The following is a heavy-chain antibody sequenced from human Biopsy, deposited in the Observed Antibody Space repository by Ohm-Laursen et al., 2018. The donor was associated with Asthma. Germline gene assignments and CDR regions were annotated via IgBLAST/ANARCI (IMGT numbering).Heavy chain of an antibody. CDR1: GFVFSQSG. D-gene: IGHD4-23*01. CDR2: ISPDGHLK. CDR3: ARESGQDYGGFGSFDR. V-gene: IGHV3-30*03. Sequence: SSLRLSCAASGFVFSQSGMHWVRQAPGKGLEWVALISPDGHLKYYEDSVKGRFTISRDNSKNSLYLQINSLRVEDSAVYYCARESGQDYGGFGSFDRWGQGKMVAVSS. J-gene: IGHJ3*02.